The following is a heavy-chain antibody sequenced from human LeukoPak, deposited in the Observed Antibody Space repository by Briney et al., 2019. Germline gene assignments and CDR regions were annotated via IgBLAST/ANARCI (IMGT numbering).Heavy chain of an antibody. CDR3: ALRPYCSGGSCRPGY. D-gene: IGHD2-15*01. CDR2: IIPIFGTA. CDR1: GGTFSSYA. Sequence: SVKVSCKASGGTFSSYAVSWVRQAPGQGLEWMGGIIPIFGTANYAQKFQGRVTITTDESTSTAYMELSSLRSEDTAVYYCALRPYCSGGSCRPGYWGQGTLVTVSS. V-gene: IGHV1-69*05. J-gene: IGHJ4*02.